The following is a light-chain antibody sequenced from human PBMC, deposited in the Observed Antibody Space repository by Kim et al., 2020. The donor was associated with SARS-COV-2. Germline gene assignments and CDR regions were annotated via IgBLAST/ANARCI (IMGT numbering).Light chain of an antibody. Sequence: ASVGDRVSSPCRLSQSISIYLDWYQQKPGKAPKVLIHSASNLESGVPSRFSGSGSGTDFSLTISSLQREDVATYFCQQSNKIPYTFSQGTKLEI. CDR2: SAS. J-gene: IGKJ2*01. V-gene: IGKV1-39*01. CDR3: QQSNKIPYT. CDR1: QSISIY.